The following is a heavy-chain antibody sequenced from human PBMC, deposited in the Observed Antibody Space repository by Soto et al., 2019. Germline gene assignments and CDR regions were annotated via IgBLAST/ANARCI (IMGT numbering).Heavy chain of an antibody. V-gene: IGHV1-3*01. J-gene: IGHJ6*03. Sequence: QVQLVQSGAEVKKPGASVKVSCKASGYTFTDYTMHWVRQAPGQRLEWMGWINAVNGNTKYSQKFQGRVTITRDTSASTAYMELSSLRYEDTAVYYCARDLGYCSSTSCYDYYYYYMDVWGKGTTVTVSS. CDR2: INAVNGNT. CDR3: ARDLGYCSSTSCYDYYYYYMDV. D-gene: IGHD2-2*01. CDR1: GYTFTDYT.